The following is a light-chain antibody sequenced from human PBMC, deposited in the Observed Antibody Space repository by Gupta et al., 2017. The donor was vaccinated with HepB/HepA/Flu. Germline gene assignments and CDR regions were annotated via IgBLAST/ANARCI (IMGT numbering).Light chain of an antibody. V-gene: IGKV1-9*01. CDR2: TAS. CDR1: QGISNF. J-gene: IGKJ1*01. CDR3: QYHNSYPWT. Sequence: DIHLTQSPSLLSASVGARVTITCRASQGISNFLAWYQQKPGKAPKLLIYTASTVQRGFPSRLRGSGSGKEFTLTTRGLQPEDFAHYYCQYHNSYPWTFGQGTKVEIK.